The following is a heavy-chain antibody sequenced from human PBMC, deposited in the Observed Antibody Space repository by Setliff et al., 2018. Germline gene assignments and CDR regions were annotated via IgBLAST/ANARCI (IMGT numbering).Heavy chain of an antibody. D-gene: IGHD3-22*01. CDR2: INWNGERT. CDR1: GFTFDVYD. Sequence: GGSLRLSCAASGFTFDVYDLNWVRQAPGKGLEWVSSINWNGERTGYADSVKGRFTIFRDNAKNSLYLQMNRLRAEDTALYYCAKDRSRDYDDSSGYDHWGQGTLVTVSS. CDR3: AKDRSRDYDDSSGYDH. V-gene: IGHV3-20*04. J-gene: IGHJ4*02.